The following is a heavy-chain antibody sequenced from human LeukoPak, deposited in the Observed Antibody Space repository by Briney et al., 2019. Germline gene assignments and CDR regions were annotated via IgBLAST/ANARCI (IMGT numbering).Heavy chain of an antibody. CDR1: GYTFNGYY. D-gene: IGHD2-8*02. CDR2: ISPNSGGT. J-gene: IGHJ4*02. V-gene: IGHV1-2*02. CDR3: ARGKVVYAPSASGVDY. Sequence: GASVKVSCKASGYTFNGYYMHWVRQAPGQGLEWMGWISPNSGGTNYAQRLQGRVTMTTDTSTSTAYMELRSLRSDDTAVYYCARGKVVYAPSASGVDYWGQGTLVTVSS.